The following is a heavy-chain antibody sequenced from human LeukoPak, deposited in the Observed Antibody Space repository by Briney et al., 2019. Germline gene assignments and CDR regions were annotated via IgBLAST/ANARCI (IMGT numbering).Heavy chain of an antibody. Sequence: ASVKVSCKVSGYTLTELSMHWVRQAPGKGLGWMGGFDPEDGETIYAQKFQGRVTMTEDTSTDTAYMELSSLRSEDTAVYYCATSSPIFYYDSSGYYLFDYWGQGTLVTVSS. D-gene: IGHD3-22*01. J-gene: IGHJ4*02. CDR1: GYTLTELS. CDR2: FDPEDGET. CDR3: ATSSPIFYYDSSGYYLFDY. V-gene: IGHV1-24*01.